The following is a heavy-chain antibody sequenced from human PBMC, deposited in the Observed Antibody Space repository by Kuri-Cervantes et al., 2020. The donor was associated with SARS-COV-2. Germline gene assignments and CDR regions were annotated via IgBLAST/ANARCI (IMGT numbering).Heavy chain of an antibody. V-gene: IGHV4-61*02. J-gene: IGHJ4*02. Sequence: LRLSGTASGGSISSGSYYWSWIRQPAGKGLAWIGRIYTSGSTNYNPSLKSRVSISVDTSKNQFSLKLSSVTAADTAVYYCAREDSSGYYFDYWGQGTLVTVSS. CDR2: IYTSGST. D-gene: IGHD3-22*01. CDR3: AREDSSGYYFDY. CDR1: GGSISSGSYY.